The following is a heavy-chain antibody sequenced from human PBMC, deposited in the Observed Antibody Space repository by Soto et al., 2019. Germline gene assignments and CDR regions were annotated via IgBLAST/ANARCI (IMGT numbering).Heavy chain of an antibody. J-gene: IGHJ3*02. D-gene: IGHD3-22*01. Sequence: QVQLAESGGGVVQPGRSLTITCAASGFTLGTYGMHWVRQAPGKGLEWVAVISNYGGDKYYSDSVMGRFTISRDNSKNTLFLKMNSLRAEDTAVYFCAKEFFDSSGFYPSLDALDIWGQGTVVTVS. V-gene: IGHV3-30*18. CDR1: GFTLGTYG. CDR2: ISNYGGDK. CDR3: AKEFFDSSGFYPSLDALDI.